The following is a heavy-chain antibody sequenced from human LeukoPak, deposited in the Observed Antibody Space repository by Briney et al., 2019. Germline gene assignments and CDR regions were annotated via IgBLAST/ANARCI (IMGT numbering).Heavy chain of an antibody. CDR2: ISGSGGST. J-gene: IGHJ4*02. CDR3: AKDRWTTVVRDLDC. D-gene: IGHD4-23*01. CDR1: GFTFSNYA. V-gene: IGHV3-23*01. Sequence: GGSLRLSCAASGFTFSNYAMSWVRQAPGKGREWVSFISGSGGSTLYADSVKGRFTISRDNSKSALYLQMNSLRAEDTAVYYCAKDRWTTVVRDLDCWGQGTLVTVSS.